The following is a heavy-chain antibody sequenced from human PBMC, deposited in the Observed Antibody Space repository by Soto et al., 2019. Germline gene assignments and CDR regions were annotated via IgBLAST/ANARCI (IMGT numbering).Heavy chain of an antibody. CDR3: ARDNYDFWSGYLPPGGYYYYGMDV. CDR1: GFTFSSYG. CDR2: IWYDGSNK. J-gene: IGHJ6*02. D-gene: IGHD3-3*01. Sequence: GGSLRLSCAASGFTFSSYGMHWVRQAPGKGLEWVAVIWYDGSNKYYADSVKGRFTISRDNSKNTLYLQMNSLRAEDTAVYYCARDNYDFWSGYLPPGGYYYYGMDVWGQGTTVTVSS. V-gene: IGHV3-33*01.